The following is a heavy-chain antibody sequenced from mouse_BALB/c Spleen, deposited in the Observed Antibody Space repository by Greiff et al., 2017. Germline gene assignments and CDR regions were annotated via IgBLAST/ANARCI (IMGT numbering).Heavy chain of an antibody. V-gene: IGHV1S81*02. D-gene: IGHD3-1*01. CDR2: INPSNGGT. CDR3: TRSGTGYYYAMDY. Sequence: QVQLQQSGAELVKPGASVKLSCKASGYTFTSYYMYWVKQRPGQGLEWIGGINPSNGGTNFNEKFKSKATLTVDKSSSTAYMQLSSLTSEDSAVYYCTRSGTGYYYAMDYWGQGTSVTVSS. J-gene: IGHJ4*01. CDR1: GYTFTSYY.